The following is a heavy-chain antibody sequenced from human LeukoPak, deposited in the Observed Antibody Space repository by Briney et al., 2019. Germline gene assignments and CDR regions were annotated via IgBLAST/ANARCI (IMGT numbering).Heavy chain of an antibody. CDR3: ARFRQNSPRIAAAVLYYYYYMDV. J-gene: IGHJ6*03. V-gene: IGHV1-18*01. D-gene: IGHD6-13*01. Sequence: VASVKVSCKASGYTFTSYGISWVRQAPGQGLEWMGWISAYNGNTNYAQKLQGRVTMTTDTSTSTAYMELRSLRSDDTAVYYCARFRQNSPRIAAAVLYYYYYMDVWGKGTTVTVSS. CDR2: ISAYNGNT. CDR1: GYTFTSYG.